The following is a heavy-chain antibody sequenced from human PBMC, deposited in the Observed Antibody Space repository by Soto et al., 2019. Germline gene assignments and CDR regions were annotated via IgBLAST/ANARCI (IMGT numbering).Heavy chain of an antibody. D-gene: IGHD6-6*01. Sequence: GGSLRLFCAASGFTFSSFAMSWVRQAPGKGLEWVSAISGSGGSTYYADSVKGRFTISRDNSKNTLYLQMNSLRAEDTAVYYCAGEAALGSWFDPWGQGTLVTVSS. V-gene: IGHV3-23*01. CDR1: GFTFSSFA. CDR2: ISGSGGST. J-gene: IGHJ5*02. CDR3: AGEAALGSWFDP.